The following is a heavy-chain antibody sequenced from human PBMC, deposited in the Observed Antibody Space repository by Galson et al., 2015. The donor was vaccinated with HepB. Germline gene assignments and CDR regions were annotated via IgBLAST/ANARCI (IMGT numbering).Heavy chain of an antibody. D-gene: IGHD6-13*01. Sequence: SVKVSCKASGYTFTSYGISWVRQAPGQGLEWMGWISAYNGDTNYAQKLQGRVTMTTDTSTSTAYMELGSLRSDDTAVYYCARPVSSSSWYWYFDLWGRGTLVTVSS. V-gene: IGHV1-18*01. CDR3: ARPVSSSSWYWYFDL. CDR1: GYTFTSYG. J-gene: IGHJ2*01. CDR2: ISAYNGDT.